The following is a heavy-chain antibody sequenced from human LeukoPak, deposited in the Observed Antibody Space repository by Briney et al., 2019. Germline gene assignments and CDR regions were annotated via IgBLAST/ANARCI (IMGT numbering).Heavy chain of an antibody. CDR3: ARHRGSYGSGTTIDY. CDR1: GGSIRGYY. CDR2: ISYSGST. D-gene: IGHD3-10*01. J-gene: IGHJ4*02. V-gene: IGHV4-59*08. Sequence: SETLSLTCTVSGGSIRGYYWSSIRHPPGKGLQWIGFISYSGSTNYNPSLKSRVSMSLDTSKNQFSLKVTSVTAADTALYSCARHRGSYGSGTTIDYWGQGTLVTVSS.